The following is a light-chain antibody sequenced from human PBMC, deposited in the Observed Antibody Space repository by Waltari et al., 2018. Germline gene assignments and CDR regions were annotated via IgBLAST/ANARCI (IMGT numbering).Light chain of an antibody. CDR3: QQYGSAPRT. CDR2: GSA. CDR1: ENVRDSY. Sequence: EIVLTQSPGTLSLSPGDRATLSCRASENVRDSYVAWYQQKVGQSPRLLIYGSATRISGVPDRFTGYGSGTEFTLNIARVEPEDFAVYFCQQYGSAPRTFGQGTRVEMK. J-gene: IGKJ1*01. V-gene: IGKV3-20*01.